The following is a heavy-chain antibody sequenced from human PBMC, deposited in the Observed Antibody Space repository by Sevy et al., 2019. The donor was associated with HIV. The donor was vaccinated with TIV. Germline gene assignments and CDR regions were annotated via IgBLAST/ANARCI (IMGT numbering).Heavy chain of an antibody. CDR2: ISGSGSST. V-gene: IGHV3-23*01. Sequence: GGSLRLSCAASGFTFSSYAMSWVRQAPGKGLEWVSAISGSGSSTYYADSVKGRFTISRDNTKNTLYLQMNSLRAEDTAVYYCAKDRRLRDFDYWGQGTLVTVSS. CDR1: GFTFSSYA. CDR3: AKDRRLRDFDY. J-gene: IGHJ4*02. D-gene: IGHD6-25*01.